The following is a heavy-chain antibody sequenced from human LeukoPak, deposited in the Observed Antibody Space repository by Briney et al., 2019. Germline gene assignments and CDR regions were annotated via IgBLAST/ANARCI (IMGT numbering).Heavy chain of an antibody. J-gene: IGHJ4*02. D-gene: IGHD3-22*01. V-gene: IGHV3-23*01. Sequence: PGGSLRLSCAASGFTFSSYAMSWVRRAPGKGLEWVSAISGSGGSTYYADSVKGRFTISRDNSKNTLYLQMNSLRAEDTAVYYCAKDRSLYYYDSSGLVRYFDYWGQGTLVTVSS. CDR2: ISGSGGST. CDR3: AKDRSLYYYDSSGLVRYFDY. CDR1: GFTFSSYA.